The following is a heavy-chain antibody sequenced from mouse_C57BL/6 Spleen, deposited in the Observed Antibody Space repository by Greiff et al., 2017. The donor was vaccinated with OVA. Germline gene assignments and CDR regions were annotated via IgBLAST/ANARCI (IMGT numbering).Heavy chain of an antibody. D-gene: IGHD3-3*01. V-gene: IGHV6-6*01. CDR3: TRPAGTGAWFAY. CDR1: GFTFSDAW. CDR2: IRNKANNHAT. J-gene: IGHJ3*01. Sequence: EVKVEESGGGLVQPGGSMKLSCAASGFTFSDAWMDWVRQSPEKGLEWVAEIRNKANNHATYYAESVKGRFNISREDSKSSVYLQMNSLRAEDSGIYYCTRPAGTGAWFAYWGKGTLVTVSA.